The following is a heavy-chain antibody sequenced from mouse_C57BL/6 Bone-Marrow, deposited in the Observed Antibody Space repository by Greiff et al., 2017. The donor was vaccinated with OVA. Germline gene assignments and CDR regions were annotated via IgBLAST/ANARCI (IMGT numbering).Heavy chain of an antibody. D-gene: IGHD2-4*01. J-gene: IGHJ4*01. CDR2: INPSNGGT. V-gene: IGHV1-53*01. Sequence: QVQLQQPGPELVKPGASVKLSCKASGYTFTSYWMHWVKQRPGQGLEWIGNINPSNGGTNYNEKFKSKATLTVDKSSSTAYMQLSSLTSEDSAVYYCAREGLRSYAMDYWGQGTSVTVSS. CDR1: GYTFTSYW. CDR3: AREGLRSYAMDY.